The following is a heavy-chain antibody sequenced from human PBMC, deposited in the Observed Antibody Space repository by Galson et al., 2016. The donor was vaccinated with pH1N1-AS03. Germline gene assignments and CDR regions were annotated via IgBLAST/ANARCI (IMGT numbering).Heavy chain of an antibody. CDR1: GFSFNTYG. CDR2: IWYDGSTK. D-gene: IGHD1-26*01. Sequence: SLRLSCAASGFSFNTYGMHWVRQAPGKGLEWVTVIWYDGSTKYYGDSVKGRFIISRDNSRNTVYLQMKSLRAEDTAVYYYARADSGREFDYWGQGTLVTVSS. J-gene: IGHJ4*02. V-gene: IGHV3-33*08. CDR3: ARADSGREFDY.